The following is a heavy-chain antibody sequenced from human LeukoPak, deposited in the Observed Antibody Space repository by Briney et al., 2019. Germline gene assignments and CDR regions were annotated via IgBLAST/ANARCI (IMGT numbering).Heavy chain of an antibody. CDR1: GLTVSSYG. Sequence: GGSLRLSCGASGLTVSSYGMHWVRQVPGKGLEWVAAIWFDGIKKYYADSVKGRLTISRDNSKNTLYLQVNSLRAEDTAVYYCARDLEDSSPFGAFDMWGQGTMVTVSS. D-gene: IGHD3-22*01. V-gene: IGHV3-33*08. CDR2: IWFDGIKK. J-gene: IGHJ3*02. CDR3: ARDLEDSSPFGAFDM.